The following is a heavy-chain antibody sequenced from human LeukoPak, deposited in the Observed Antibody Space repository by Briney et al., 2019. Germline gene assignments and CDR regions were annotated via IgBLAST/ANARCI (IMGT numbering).Heavy chain of an antibody. CDR2: INPNSGGT. J-gene: IGHJ4*02. V-gene: IGHV1-2*02. CDR3: ARAAAQLWLMGFDY. Sequence: ASVKVSCKASGYTFTGYYMHWVRQAPGQGLEWMGWINPNSGGTNYAQKFQGRVTMTRDTSISTAYMELSRLRSDDTAVYYCARAAAQLWLMGFDYWGQGTLVTVSS. CDR1: GYTFTGYY. D-gene: IGHD5-18*01.